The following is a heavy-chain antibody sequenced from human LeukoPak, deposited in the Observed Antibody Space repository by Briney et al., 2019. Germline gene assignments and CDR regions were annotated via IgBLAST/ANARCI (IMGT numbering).Heavy chain of an antibody. D-gene: IGHD4-17*01. CDR3: AYGVNIKTTHRFYRLYYMDV. CDR1: GGSISSGHYY. Sequence: PSQTLSLTCTVSGGSISSGHYYWSWIRQPPVKGLPWSGDIYYSGSTYYNPSLKSRVTISVDTSKNQSSLKLSSVTAADTAVYYCAYGVNIKTTHRFYRLYYMDVWGKGTTVTVSS. V-gene: IGHV4-30-4*08. J-gene: IGHJ6*03. CDR2: IYYSGST.